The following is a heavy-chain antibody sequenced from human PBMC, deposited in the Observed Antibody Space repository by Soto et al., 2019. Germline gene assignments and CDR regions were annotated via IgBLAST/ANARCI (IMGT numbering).Heavy chain of an antibody. CDR1: GYTFSTYG. D-gene: IGHD1-1*01. CDR2: LNGGTGQT. CDR3: ARGKGMEENYFYYGLDI. Sequence: ASVKVSCKASGYTFSTYGMHCVRQAPGQSLEWMGWLNGGTGQTRYSQRFQDRVIITRDTSASTGYMELSSLRSEDTAVYYCARGKGMEENYFYYGLDIWGQGTTVTSP. V-gene: IGHV1-3*01. J-gene: IGHJ6*02.